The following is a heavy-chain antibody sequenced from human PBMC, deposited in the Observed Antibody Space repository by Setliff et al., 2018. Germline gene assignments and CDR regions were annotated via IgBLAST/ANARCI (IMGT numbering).Heavy chain of an antibody. CDR2: IYIGGSA. CDR3: AREQWLDPPGYYYMDV. CDR1: GGSISSYY. J-gene: IGHJ6*03. D-gene: IGHD6-19*01. Sequence: KSSETLSLTCTVSGGSISSYYWSWIRQPAGKGLEWIGHIYIGGSANYNPSLKSRVTMSIDTSNNQFSLKLNSVTAADMAVYYCAREQWLDPPGYYYMDVWAKGTTVTVSS. V-gene: IGHV4-4*07.